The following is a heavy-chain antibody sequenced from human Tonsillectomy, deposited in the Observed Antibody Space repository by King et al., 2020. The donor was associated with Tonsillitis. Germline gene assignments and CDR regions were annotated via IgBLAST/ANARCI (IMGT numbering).Heavy chain of an antibody. Sequence: VQLVESGGGVVQPGRSLRLSCAASGFTFSSSAMHWVRQAPGKGLEWVAVISYAVCCMQNKNSVKGRFTISRDNSKNTLYLQVNSLRVEDTAVYYCAGWPLGGSSYGSDYRGVGVWGRGAGVTVSS. V-gene: IGHV3-30-3*01. CDR2: ISYAVCCM. CDR3: AGWPLGGSSYGSDYRGVGV. CDR1: GFTFSSSA. D-gene: IGHD5-18*01. J-gene: IGHJ6*02.